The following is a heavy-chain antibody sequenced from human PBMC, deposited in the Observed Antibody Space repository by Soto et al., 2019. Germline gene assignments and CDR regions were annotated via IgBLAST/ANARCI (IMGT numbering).Heavy chain of an antibody. V-gene: IGHV4-39*01. J-gene: IGHJ5*02. CDR1: GGPIRNSSFY. CDR2: IDFTGKM. Sequence: PSETLPLPCSLTGGPIRNSSFYWGWIRQAPGKGLEWIGSIDFTGKMWSQPALKSRLSISAEASKNQFSLRLTSVTAADTAVYYCGISQSFTRHYFDRWGKGSRGTVS. CDR3: GISQSFTRHYFDR. D-gene: IGHD1-26*01.